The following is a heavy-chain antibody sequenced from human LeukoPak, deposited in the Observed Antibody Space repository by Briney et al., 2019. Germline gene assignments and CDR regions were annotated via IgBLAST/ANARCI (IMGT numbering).Heavy chain of an antibody. D-gene: IGHD3-10*01. Sequence: PSETLSLTCSVSGGSISSDTSYWTWIRQPAGKGLEWIGHFYTSGSTDYNPSLKSRVTISVDTSKNQFSLKLSSVTAADTAVYYCARAVYLRFGELSYYYYYMDVWGKGTTVTVSS. CDR2: FYTSGST. CDR1: GGSISSDTSY. V-gene: IGHV4-61*09. CDR3: ARAVYLRFGELSYYYYYMDV. J-gene: IGHJ6*03.